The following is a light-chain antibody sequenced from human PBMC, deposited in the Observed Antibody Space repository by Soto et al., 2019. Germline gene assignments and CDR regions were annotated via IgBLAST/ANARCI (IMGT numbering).Light chain of an antibody. CDR3: QQSYSNPT. Sequence: DVPLTQSPSSLSVFVGDSVTVTCRASQNIITYLHWYHQKPGEAPTLLINAASTLQSGVPSRFSGSGSGTDFTLTIISLQPEDVGTYYCQQSYSNPTFGQGTTVEIK. CDR1: QNIITY. V-gene: IGKV1-39*01. J-gene: IGKJ1*01. CDR2: AAS.